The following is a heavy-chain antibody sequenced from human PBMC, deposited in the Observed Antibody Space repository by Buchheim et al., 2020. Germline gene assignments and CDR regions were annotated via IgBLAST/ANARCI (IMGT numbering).Heavy chain of an antibody. J-gene: IGHJ4*02. Sequence: QVQLVESGGGVVQPGRFLRLSCAASGFTFSSYGMHWVRQAPGKGLEWVAVISYDGSNKYYADSVKGRFTISRDNSNNTLYLQMNSLRAEDTAVYYCAKGLIQLWYRTQIEFDYWGQGTL. D-gene: IGHD5-18*01. CDR1: GFTFSSYG. V-gene: IGHV3-30*18. CDR2: ISYDGSNK. CDR3: AKGLIQLWYRTQIEFDY.